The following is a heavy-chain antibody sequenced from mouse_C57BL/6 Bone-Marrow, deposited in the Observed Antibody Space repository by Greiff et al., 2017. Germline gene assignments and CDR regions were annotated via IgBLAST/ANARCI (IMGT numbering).Heavy chain of an antibody. Sequence: QVQLQQPGAELVRPGSSVKLSCKASGYTFTSYWMDWVKQRPGQGLEWIGNIYPSDSETHYNQKFKDKATLTVDKSSSTAYMQLSSLTSEDSAVYNCARGLYSNYDMAMDYWGQGTSVTVSS. CDR2: IYPSDSET. J-gene: IGHJ4*01. V-gene: IGHV1-61*01. CDR3: ARGLYSNYDMAMDY. CDR1: GYTFTSYW. D-gene: IGHD2-5*01.